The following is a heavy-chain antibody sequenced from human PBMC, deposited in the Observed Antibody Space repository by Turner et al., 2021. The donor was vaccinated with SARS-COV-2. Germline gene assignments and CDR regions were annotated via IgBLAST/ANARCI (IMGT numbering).Heavy chain of an antibody. V-gene: IGHV1-2*02. J-gene: IGHJ4*02. CDR3: ARGPAVFGVVIMGY. CDR1: GDTFTGYY. D-gene: IGHD3-3*01. Sequence: QVQLVQSGAEVKKPGASVKVSCKASGDTFTGYYMHWVRQAPGQGLEWMGWINPNSGGTNNAQKFQGRVTMTRDTSISTVYMELSRLRSDDTAVYYCARGPAVFGVVIMGYWGQGTLVTVSS. CDR2: INPNSGGT.